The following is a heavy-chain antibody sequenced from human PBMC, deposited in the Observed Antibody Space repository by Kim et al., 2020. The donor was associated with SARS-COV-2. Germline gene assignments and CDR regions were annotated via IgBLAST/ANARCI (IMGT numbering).Heavy chain of an antibody. D-gene: IGHD3-10*01. V-gene: IGHV1-69*13. CDR1: GGTFSSYA. J-gene: IGHJ4*02. CDR2: IIPIFGTA. CDR3: AREYYGSGSNYRNSVYFDY. Sequence: SVKVSCKASGGTFSSYAISWVRQAPGQGLEWMGGIIPIFGTANYAQKFQGRVTITADESTSTAYMELSSLRSEDTAVYYCAREYYGSGSNYRNSVYFDYWGQGTLVTVSS.